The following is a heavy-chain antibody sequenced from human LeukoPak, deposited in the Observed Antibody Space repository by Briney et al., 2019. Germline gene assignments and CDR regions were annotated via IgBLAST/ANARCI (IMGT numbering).Heavy chain of an antibody. V-gene: IGHV4-34*01. Sequence: PSETLSLTCAVYGGSFSGYCWSWIRQPPGKGLEWIGEINHSGSTNYNPSLKSRVTISVDTSKNQFSLKLSSVTAADTAVYYCASGQIAVAAEDWGQGTLVTVSS. J-gene: IGHJ4*02. D-gene: IGHD6-19*01. CDR3: ASGQIAVAAED. CDR1: GGSFSGYC. CDR2: INHSGST.